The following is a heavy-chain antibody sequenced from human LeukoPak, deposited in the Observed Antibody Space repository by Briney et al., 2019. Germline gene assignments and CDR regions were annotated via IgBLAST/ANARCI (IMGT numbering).Heavy chain of an antibody. CDR3: ARDRWYYYDSSDYYHDAFDI. Sequence: GGSLRLSCAASGFTLSVYSMNWVRQAPGKGLEWVSCISSSSSYIYYADSVKGRFTISRDNAKNSLYLQMNSLRAEDTAVYYCARDRWYYYDSSDYYHDAFDIWGQGTMVTVSS. CDR1: GFTLSVYS. D-gene: IGHD3-22*01. V-gene: IGHV3-21*01. J-gene: IGHJ3*02. CDR2: ISSSSSYI.